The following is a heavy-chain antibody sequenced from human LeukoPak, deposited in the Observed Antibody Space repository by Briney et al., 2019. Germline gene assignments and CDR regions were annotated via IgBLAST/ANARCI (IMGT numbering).Heavy chain of an antibody. D-gene: IGHD5-18*01. V-gene: IGHV3-33*06. CDR1: GFTFSSYG. J-gene: IGHJ4*02. CDR2: IWYDGSNK. Sequence: GSLRLSCAASGFTFSSYGMHWVRQAPGKGLEWVAVIWYDGSNKYYADSVKGRFTISRDNSKNTLYLQMNSLRAEDTAVYYCAKDRDTGYSYGSFDYWGQGTLVTVSS. CDR3: AKDRDTGYSYGSFDY.